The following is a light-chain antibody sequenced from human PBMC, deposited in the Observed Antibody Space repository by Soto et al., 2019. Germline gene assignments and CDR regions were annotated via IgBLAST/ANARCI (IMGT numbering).Light chain of an antibody. CDR1: SSDVGGTYNY. CDR3: SSYAGSNNLL. J-gene: IGLJ2*01. CDR2: EVS. Sequence: QSVLTQPPSASGSPGQSVTISCTGTSSDVGGTYNYVSWYQQHPGKAPKLMIYEVSKRPSGVPDRFSGSKSGNTASLTVSGLQAEDEADYYCSSYAGSNNLLFGGGTKVTVL. V-gene: IGLV2-8*01.